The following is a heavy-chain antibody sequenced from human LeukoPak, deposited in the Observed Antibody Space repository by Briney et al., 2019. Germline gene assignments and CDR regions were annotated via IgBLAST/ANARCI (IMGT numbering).Heavy chain of an antibody. J-gene: IGHJ6*02. Sequence: GASVKVSCKASGYTFTSYDINWVRQATGQGLEWMGWMNPNSGNTGYAQKFQGRVTMTRNTSISTAYMELSSLGSEDTAVYYCARVRTSCYTCPPPLGMDVWGQGTTVTVSS. CDR3: ARVRTSCYTCPPPLGMDV. CDR2: MNPNSGNT. V-gene: IGHV1-8*01. D-gene: IGHD2-2*01. CDR1: GYTFTSYD.